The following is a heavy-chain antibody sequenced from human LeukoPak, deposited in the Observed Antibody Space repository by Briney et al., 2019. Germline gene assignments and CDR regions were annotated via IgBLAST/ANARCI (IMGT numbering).Heavy chain of an antibody. CDR1: GGSFSGYY. CDR2: INHSGST. V-gene: IGHV4-34*01. CDR3: ARNWGYSSSWGY. D-gene: IGHD6-6*01. Sequence: SETLSLTCAVYGGSFSGYYWSWIRQPPGKGLEWIGEINHSGSTNYNPSLKSRVTISVDTSKNQFSLKLSSVAAADTAVYYCARNWGYSSSWGYWGQGTLVTVSS. J-gene: IGHJ4*02.